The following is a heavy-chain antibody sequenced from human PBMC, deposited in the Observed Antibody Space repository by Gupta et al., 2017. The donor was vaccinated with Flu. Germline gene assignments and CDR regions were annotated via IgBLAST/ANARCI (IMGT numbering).Heavy chain of an antibody. Sequence: EVQLVESGGGLVKPGGSLRLSCAASGFTFSSYSMNWVSQAPGKGLEWVASISSSSSYIYYADSVKGRFTISRDNAKNSLYLQMNSLRAEDTAVYYCARGQRVRITIVGGVIVPYGMDVWGQGTTVTVSS. J-gene: IGHJ6*02. V-gene: IGHV3-21*01. CDR3: ARGQRVRITIVGGVIVPYGMDV. CDR2: ISSSSSYI. CDR1: GFTFSSYS. D-gene: IGHD3-3*01.